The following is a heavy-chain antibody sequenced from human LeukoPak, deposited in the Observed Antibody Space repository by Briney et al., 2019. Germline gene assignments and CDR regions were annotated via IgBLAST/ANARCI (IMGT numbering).Heavy chain of an antibody. V-gene: IGHV4-31*03. CDR1: GGSISSGGYY. Sequence: SQTLSLTCTVSGGSISSGGYYWSWIRQHPGKGLEWIGYIYYSGSTYYNPSLKSRVTISVDTSKNQFSLKLSSVTAADTAVYYCARDRGMTHIDYWGQGTLVTVSS. CDR3: ARDRGMTHIDY. D-gene: IGHD1-20*01. CDR2: IYYSGST. J-gene: IGHJ4*02.